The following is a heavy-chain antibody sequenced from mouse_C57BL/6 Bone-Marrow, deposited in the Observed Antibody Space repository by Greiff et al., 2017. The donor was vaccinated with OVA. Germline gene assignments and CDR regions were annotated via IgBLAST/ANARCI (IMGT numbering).Heavy chain of an antibody. V-gene: IGHV1-59*01. CDR1: GYTFTSYW. CDR3: ARFWARYYGSSYGYFDV. Sequence: QVQLQQPGAELVRPGTSVKLSCKASGYTFTSYWMHWVKQRPGQGLEWIGVIDPSDSYTNYNQKFKGKATLTVDTSSSTAYMQLSSLTSEDSAVYYCARFWARYYGSSYGYFDVWGTGTTVTVSS. D-gene: IGHD1-1*01. CDR2: IDPSDSYT. J-gene: IGHJ1*03.